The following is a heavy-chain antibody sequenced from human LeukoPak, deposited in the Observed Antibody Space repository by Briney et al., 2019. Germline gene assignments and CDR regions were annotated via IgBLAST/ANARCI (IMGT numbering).Heavy chain of an antibody. J-gene: IGHJ4*02. Sequence: PSETLSLTCAVYGGSFSGYYWSWIRQPPGKGLEWIGEINHSGSTNYNPSLKSRVTISVDTSKNQFSLKLSSVTAADTALYYCARGGGIAARGRGRRYFDYWGQGTLVTVSS. CDR3: ARGGGIAARGRGRRYFDY. CDR2: INHSGST. CDR1: GGSFSGYY. D-gene: IGHD6-6*01. V-gene: IGHV4-34*01.